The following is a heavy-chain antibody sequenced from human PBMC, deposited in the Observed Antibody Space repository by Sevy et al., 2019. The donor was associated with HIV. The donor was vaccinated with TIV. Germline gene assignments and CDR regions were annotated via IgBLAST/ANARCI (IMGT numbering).Heavy chain of an antibody. CDR2: IYYSGST. J-gene: IGHJ5*02. Sequence: SETLSLTCTVSGGSITSSSYYWGWIRQPPGKGLEWIGSIYYSGSTYYNPSLKSRVTISVDTSKNQFSLKLNSVTAADTAIYYCARPCWSVTNWFDPWGQGTLVTVSS. D-gene: IGHD3-3*01. V-gene: IGHV4-39*01. CDR3: ARPCWSVTNWFDP. CDR1: GGSITSSSYY.